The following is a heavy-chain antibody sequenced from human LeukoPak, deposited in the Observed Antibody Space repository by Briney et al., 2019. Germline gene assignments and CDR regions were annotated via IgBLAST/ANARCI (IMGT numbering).Heavy chain of an antibody. V-gene: IGHV3-23*01. CDR3: AKAGGWEPLRGDY. D-gene: IGHD1-26*01. CDR2: ISGSGDGT. CDR1: GFTFSSYA. Sequence: GGSLRLSCAASGFTFSSYAMSWVRQAPGKRLEWVSAISGSGDGTYYADSVKGRFTISRDNSKNTVYLQMNSLRAEDTAVYYCAKAGGWEPLRGDYWGQGTLVTVSS. J-gene: IGHJ4*02.